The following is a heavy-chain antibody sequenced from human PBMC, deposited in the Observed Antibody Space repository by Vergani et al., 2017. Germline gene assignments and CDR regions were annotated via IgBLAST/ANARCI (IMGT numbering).Heavy chain of an antibody. CDR3: AKSHLRRDYYYMDV. V-gene: IGHV3-11*01. Sequence: QVQLGESGGGLVKPGESLRLSCAASKFTFSDYYMSWIRQAPGKGLECVSYISSSGSTKYYADSVKGRFTISRDNSKNTLYLQMNSLRAEDTAVYYCAKSHLRRDYYYMDVWGKGTTVTVSS. CDR1: KFTFSDYY. CDR2: ISSSGSTK. J-gene: IGHJ6*03.